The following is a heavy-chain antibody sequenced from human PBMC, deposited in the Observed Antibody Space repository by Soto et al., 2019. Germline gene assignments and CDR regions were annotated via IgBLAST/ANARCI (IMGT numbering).Heavy chain of an antibody. D-gene: IGHD6-13*01. Sequence: GASVKVSCKASGFTFTSSAVQWVRQARGQRLEWIGWIVVGSGNTNYAQKFQERVTITRDMSTSTAYMELSSLRSEDTAVYYCAADLRTYSSSWYPYGMDVWGQGTTVTVSS. CDR2: IVVGSGNT. J-gene: IGHJ6*02. V-gene: IGHV1-58*01. CDR3: AADLRTYSSSWYPYGMDV. CDR1: GFTFTSSA.